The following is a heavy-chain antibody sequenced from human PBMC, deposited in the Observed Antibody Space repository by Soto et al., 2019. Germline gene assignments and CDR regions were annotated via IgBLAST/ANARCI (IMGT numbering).Heavy chain of an antibody. CDR1: GGSISRYY. Sequence: PSETLSLTCTVSGGSISRYYWSWIRQPPGKGLEWIGYIYYSGSTNYNPSLKSRVTISVDTSKNQFSLKLSSVTAADTAVYYCARHGSGWYLGVYWFDPWGQGTLVTVSS. J-gene: IGHJ5*02. CDR2: IYYSGST. D-gene: IGHD6-19*01. CDR3: ARHGSGWYLGVYWFDP. V-gene: IGHV4-59*08.